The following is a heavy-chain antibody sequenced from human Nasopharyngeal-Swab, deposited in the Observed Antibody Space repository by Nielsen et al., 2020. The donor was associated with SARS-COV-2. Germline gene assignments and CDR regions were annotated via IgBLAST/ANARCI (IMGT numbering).Heavy chain of an antibody. CDR2: VYTSGST. CDR3: AGSGTTKYGLDV. CDR1: GGSISGYF. D-gene: IGHD1-1*01. Sequence: ESLKISCSVSGGSISGYFLSWIRQPAGEGLEWIGRVYTSGSTNYNPSLKSRVTISIDMSKNQFSLELRSVTAADTAFYYCAGSGTTKYGLDVWGQGTTVIVSS. V-gene: IGHV4-4*07. J-gene: IGHJ6*01.